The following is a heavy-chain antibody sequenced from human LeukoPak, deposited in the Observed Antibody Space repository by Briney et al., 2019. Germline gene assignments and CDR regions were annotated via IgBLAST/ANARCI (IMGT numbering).Heavy chain of an antibody. CDR2: IYYSGST. V-gene: IGHV4-59*01. J-gene: IGHJ4*02. CDR1: GGSISSYY. D-gene: IGHD4-17*01. CDR3: ARATTTVTSGDY. Sequence: PSETLSLTCTVSGGSISSYYWSWIRQPPGKGLEWIGYIYYSGSTNYNPSLKSRVTISVDTSKNQFSLKLSSVTAADTAVYYCARATTTVTSGDYWGQGTLVTVSS.